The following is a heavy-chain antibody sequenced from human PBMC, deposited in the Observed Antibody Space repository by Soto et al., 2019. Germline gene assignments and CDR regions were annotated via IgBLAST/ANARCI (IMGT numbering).Heavy chain of an antibody. CDR1: GFTFSSYW. CDR2: IKSDGSFT. D-gene: IGHD3-3*01. CDR3: ARGYDFWSGYYFDY. J-gene: IGHJ4*02. V-gene: IGHV3-74*01. Sequence: GGSLRLSCAASGFTFSSYWMHWVRQAPGKGLVWVSRIKSDGSFTSYADSVKGRLTISRDNAKNTLYLQMNSLRAEDTAVYYCARGYDFWSGYYFDYWGQGTLVTVSS.